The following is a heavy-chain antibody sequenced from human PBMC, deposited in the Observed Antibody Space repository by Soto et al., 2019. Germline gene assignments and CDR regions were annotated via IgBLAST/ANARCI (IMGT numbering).Heavy chain of an antibody. V-gene: IGHV3-43D*04. J-gene: IGHJ6*02. CDR1: GFTFDDYA. Sequence: GGSLRLSCAASGFTFDDYAMHWVRQAPGKGLEWVSLISWDGGSTYYADSVKGRFTISRDNSKNSLYLQMNSLRAEDTALYYCAKGGGVVLYYYYGMDVWGQGTTVTVSS. CDR2: ISWDGGST. CDR3: AKGGGVVLYYYYGMDV. D-gene: IGHD2-21*01.